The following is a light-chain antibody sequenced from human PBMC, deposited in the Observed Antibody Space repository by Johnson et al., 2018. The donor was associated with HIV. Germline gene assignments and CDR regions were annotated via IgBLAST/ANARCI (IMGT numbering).Light chain of an antibody. Sequence: QSILTQPPSVSAAPGQKVTISCSGSSSNIGNNYVSWYQQLPGTAPKLLIYDNNKRPSGIPDRLSGSKSGTSATLGITGLQTGDEADYYCEKWDTSLSAGSVCGTG. J-gene: IGLJ1*01. V-gene: IGLV1-51*01. CDR2: DNN. CDR1: SSNIGNNY. CDR3: EKWDTSLSAGSV.